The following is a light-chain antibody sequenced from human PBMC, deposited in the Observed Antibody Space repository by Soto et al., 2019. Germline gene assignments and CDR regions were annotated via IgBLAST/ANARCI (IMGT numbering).Light chain of an antibody. CDR2: DAS. CDR3: QQYNSWPPIT. J-gene: IGKJ5*01. V-gene: IGKV3-15*01. Sequence: EVVMTQSPATLSVSPGERATLSCRASESVSRNLAWYQQKPGQAPRLLIYDASTRATGIPDRFSGGGSGTEFTLTISSLQSEYFVVYYCQQYNSWPPITFGQGTRLEIK. CDR1: ESVSRN.